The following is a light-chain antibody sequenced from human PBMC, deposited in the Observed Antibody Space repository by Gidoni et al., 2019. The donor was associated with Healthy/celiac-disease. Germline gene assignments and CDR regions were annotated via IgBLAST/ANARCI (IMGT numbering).Light chain of an antibody. V-gene: IGKV3-20*01. Sequence: EIVLTQSPGTLSLSPGERATLSCRASQSVRSSYLAWYQQKPGQAPRLLIYGASSRATGIPDRFSGSGSGTDFTLTISRLEPEDFAVYYCQQYGSSPETFGPGTKVEIK. CDR3: QQYGSSPET. CDR1: QSVRSSY. CDR2: GAS. J-gene: IGKJ1*01.